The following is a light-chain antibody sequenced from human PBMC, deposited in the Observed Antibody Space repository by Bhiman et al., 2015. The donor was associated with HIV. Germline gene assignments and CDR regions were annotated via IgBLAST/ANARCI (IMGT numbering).Light chain of an antibody. CDR2: EVT. CDR3: SSYAGGNILVV. J-gene: IGLJ2*01. Sequence: QSALTQPASVSGSPGQSITISCTGTGSDVGGYNHVSWFQQHPGKAPKLLIYEVTKRPSGVPDRFSGFKSGNTASLTVSGLQAEDEADYFCSSYAGGNILVVFGGGTKLTVL. V-gene: IGLV2-8*01. CDR1: GSDVGGYNH.